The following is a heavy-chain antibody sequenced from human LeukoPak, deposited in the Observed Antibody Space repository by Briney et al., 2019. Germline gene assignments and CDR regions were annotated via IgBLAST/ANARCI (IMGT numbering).Heavy chain of an antibody. Sequence: ASETLSLTCTVSGGSISSSSYYWGWIRQPPGKGLEWIGSIYYSGSTYYNPSLKSRVTISVDTSKNQFSLKLSSVTAADTAVYYCARGDKWFQIRGQNWFDPWGQGTLVTVSS. J-gene: IGHJ5*02. CDR1: GGSISSSSYY. CDR2: IYYSGST. D-gene: IGHD3-22*01. V-gene: IGHV4-39*07. CDR3: ARGDKWFQIRGQNWFDP.